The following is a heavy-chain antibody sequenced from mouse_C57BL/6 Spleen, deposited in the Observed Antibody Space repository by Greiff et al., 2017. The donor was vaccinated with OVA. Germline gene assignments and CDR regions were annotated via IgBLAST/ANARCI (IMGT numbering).Heavy chain of an antibody. D-gene: IGHD1-1*01. CDR1: GFTFSDYY. J-gene: IGHJ4*01. CDR2: INYDGSST. Sequence: EVKLVESEGGLVQPGSSMKLSCTASGFTFSDYYMAWVRQIPEKGLEWVANINYDGSSTYYLDSLKSRFIISRDNAKNILYLQMSSLKSEDTATYYCARGDYLYYYAMDYWGQGTSVTVSS. V-gene: IGHV5-16*01. CDR3: ARGDYLYYYAMDY.